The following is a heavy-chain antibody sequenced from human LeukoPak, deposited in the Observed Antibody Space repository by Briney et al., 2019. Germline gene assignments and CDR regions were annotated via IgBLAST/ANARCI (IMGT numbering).Heavy chain of an antibody. CDR1: GFTFSSYA. V-gene: IGHV3-23*01. Sequence: PGGSLRLSCAASGFTFSSYAMSWVRQAPGKGLEWVSAISGSGGSTYYADSVKGRFTISRDNSKNTLYLQMNSLRAEDTAVYYYAKDQTPRVVIPGYFDYWGQGTLVTVS. J-gene: IGHJ4*02. CDR2: ISGSGGST. D-gene: IGHD3-3*01. CDR3: AKDQTPRVVIPGYFDY.